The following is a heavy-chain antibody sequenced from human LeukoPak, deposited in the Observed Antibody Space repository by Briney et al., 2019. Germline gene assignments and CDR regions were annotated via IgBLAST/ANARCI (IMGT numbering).Heavy chain of an antibody. V-gene: IGHV3-7*01. Sequence: GGSLRLSCAASGFTFSDYWMSWVRQAPGKGLEWVASIKQDGSEKYYVDSVKGRFTISKDNPKNSLYLQMNSLRAEDTAVYYCARAIRGFDPWGQGTLVTVSS. CDR2: IKQDGSEK. CDR1: GFTFSDYW. CDR3: ARAIRGFDP. J-gene: IGHJ5*02.